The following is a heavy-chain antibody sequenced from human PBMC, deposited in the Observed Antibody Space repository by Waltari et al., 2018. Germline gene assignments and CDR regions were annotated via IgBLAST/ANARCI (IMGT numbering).Heavy chain of an antibody. CDR1: GGSISSYS. CDR3: ARDGRFPYYYYYMDV. Sequence: QVQLQESGPGLVKPSETLSLTCTVSGGSISSYSWSWIRQPAGKGPEWIGRIYTSGSTNYSPSLKSRVTMSVDTSKNQFSLKLSSVTAADTAVYYCARDGRFPYYYYYMDVWGKGTTVTISS. CDR2: IYTSGST. J-gene: IGHJ6*03. D-gene: IGHD3-3*01. V-gene: IGHV4-4*07.